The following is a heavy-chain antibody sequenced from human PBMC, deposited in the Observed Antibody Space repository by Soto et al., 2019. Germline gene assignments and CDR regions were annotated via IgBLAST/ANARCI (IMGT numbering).Heavy chain of an antibody. D-gene: IGHD3-22*01. V-gene: IGHV3-30*18. CDR1: GFTFSSYG. CDR3: AKDDSSGYYYVDY. J-gene: IGHJ4*02. CDR2: ISYDGSNK. Sequence: QVQLVESGGGVVQPGRSLRLSCAASGFTFSSYGMHWVRQAPGKGLEWVAVISYDGSNKYYADSVKGRFTISRDNSKNTLYLQMNSLRAEYTAVYYCAKDDSSGYYYVDYWGQGTLVTVSS.